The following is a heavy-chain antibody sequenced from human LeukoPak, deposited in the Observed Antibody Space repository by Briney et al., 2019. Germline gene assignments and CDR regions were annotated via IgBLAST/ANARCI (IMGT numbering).Heavy chain of an antibody. CDR3: AKGAEEQLWTRFDY. CDR2: ISSSSTYI. Sequence: GGSLRLSCAASGFEFSDFSMNWVRQAPGKGLEWVSFISSSSTYINYTDSVKGRFTISRDNSKNTLYLQMNSLRVEDTAVYYCAKGAEEQLWTRFDYWGQGTLVTVSS. CDR1: GFEFSDFS. D-gene: IGHD5-18*01. J-gene: IGHJ4*02. V-gene: IGHV3-21*04.